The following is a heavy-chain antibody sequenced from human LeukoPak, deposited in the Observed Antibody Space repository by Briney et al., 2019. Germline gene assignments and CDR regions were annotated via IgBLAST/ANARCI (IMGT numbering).Heavy chain of an antibody. CDR2: ISGHNGHT. CDR3: ARGPGIAVAGVFDY. Sequence: GASVKVSCKASGYTFTSYGINWVRQAPGQGLEWMGWISGHNGHTNYAQKMQGRVTMTTDTSTNTAYMELRNLTSDDTAVYYCARGPGIAVAGVFDYWGQGSLVTVSS. D-gene: IGHD6-19*01. V-gene: IGHV1-18*04. CDR1: GYTFTSYG. J-gene: IGHJ4*02.